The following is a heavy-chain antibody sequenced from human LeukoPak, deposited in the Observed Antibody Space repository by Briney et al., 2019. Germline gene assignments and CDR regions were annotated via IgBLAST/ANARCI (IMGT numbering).Heavy chain of an antibody. Sequence: QPGGSLRLSCAASGFTFSSYAMSWVRQAPGKGLEWVSAISGSGGSTYYADSVKGRFTISRDNSKNTLYLQMNSLRAEDTAVYYCANLYSSIPVAGTSFDYWGQGTLVTVSS. J-gene: IGHJ4*02. CDR2: ISGSGGST. D-gene: IGHD6-19*01. CDR3: ANLYSSIPVAGTSFDY. V-gene: IGHV3-23*01. CDR1: GFTFSSYA.